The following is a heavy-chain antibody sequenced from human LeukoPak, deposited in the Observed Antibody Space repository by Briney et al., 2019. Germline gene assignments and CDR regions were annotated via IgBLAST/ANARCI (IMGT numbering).Heavy chain of an antibody. J-gene: IGHJ4*02. CDR3: ARGVGYYDSSGTIDY. D-gene: IGHD3-22*01. V-gene: IGHV3-74*01. CDR1: GFTFSSYW. Sequence: GGSLRLSCAASGFTFSSYWMYWVRQVPGKGLVWVSRINSDGSSTTYADSVKGRFTISRDNSKNTLYLQMNSLRAEDTAVYYCARGVGYYDSSGTIDYWGQGTLVTVSS. CDR2: INSDGSST.